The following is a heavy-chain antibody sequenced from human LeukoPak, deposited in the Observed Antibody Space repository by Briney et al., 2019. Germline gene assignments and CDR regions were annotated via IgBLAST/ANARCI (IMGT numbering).Heavy chain of an antibody. V-gene: IGHV3-21*01. CDR3: ARGPSLYYYDSSGYPYYFDY. CDR2: ISSGSSYI. Sequence: GGSLRLSCAASGFTFSSYSVNWVRQAPGKGLEWVSSISSGSSYIYYADSVKGRFTISRDNAKNSLYLQMNSLRAEDTAVYYCARGPSLYYYDSSGYPYYFDYWGQGTLVTVSS. J-gene: IGHJ4*02. CDR1: GFTFSSYS. D-gene: IGHD3-22*01.